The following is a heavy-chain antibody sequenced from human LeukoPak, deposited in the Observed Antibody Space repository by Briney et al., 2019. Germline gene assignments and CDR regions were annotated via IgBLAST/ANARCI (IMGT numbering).Heavy chain of an antibody. D-gene: IGHD6-6*01. J-gene: IGHJ6*03. Sequence: SETLSLTCTVSGGSISSYYWSWIRQPAGKGLEWIGRIYTSGSTNYNPSLKSRVTMSVDTSTNQFSLKLSSVTAADTAVYYCARGGIAARLYYYYYYMDVWGKGTTVTVSS. V-gene: IGHV4-4*07. CDR1: GGSISSYY. CDR2: IYTSGST. CDR3: ARGGIAARLYYYYYYMDV.